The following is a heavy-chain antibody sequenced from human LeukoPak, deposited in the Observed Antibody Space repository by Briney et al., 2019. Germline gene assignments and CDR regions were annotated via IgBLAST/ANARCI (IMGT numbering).Heavy chain of an antibody. CDR3: AKVTVAAADNYYYYGMDV. CDR1: GFTFNSYA. V-gene: IGHV3-30*18. CDR2: ISYDGGNK. D-gene: IGHD2-2*01. Sequence: GRSLRLSCAASGFTFNSYAMHSVRQAPGKGVEWAAVISYDGGNKYYAGSVWGRFTISRDNSKKTLYLQMHSLRGEDTAVYYCAKVTVAAADNYYYYGMDVWGQGTTVTVSS. J-gene: IGHJ6*02.